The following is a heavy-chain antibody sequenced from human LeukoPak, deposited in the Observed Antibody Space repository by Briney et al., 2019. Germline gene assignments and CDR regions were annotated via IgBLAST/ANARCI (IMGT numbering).Heavy chain of an antibody. J-gene: IGHJ4*02. CDR1: GFTVSSNY. V-gene: IGHV3-66*01. CDR2: IYSGGST. CDR3: ARGASSSWFWGYYFDY. D-gene: IGHD6-13*01. Sequence: GGSLRLSCAASGFTVSSNYMSWVRQAPGKGLEWVSVIYSGGSTYYADSVKGRFTISRDNSKNTLYLQMNSLRAEDTAVYYCARGASSSWFWGYYFDYWGQGTLVTVSS.